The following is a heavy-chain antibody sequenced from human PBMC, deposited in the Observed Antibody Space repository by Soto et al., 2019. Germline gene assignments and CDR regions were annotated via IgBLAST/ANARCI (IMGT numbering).Heavy chain of an antibody. D-gene: IGHD5-12*01. CDR2: IYPGDSDT. Sequence: PGPSLKISCKVSGYSFTNYWIGWVRQLPGKGLEWMGTIYPGDSDTKYSQSFRGQVTISADNSIGTAYLQWSSLKASDTAVYYCARPTTASLYFDYWGQGTLVTVSS. CDR3: ARPTTASLYFDY. CDR1: GYSFTNYW. J-gene: IGHJ4*02. V-gene: IGHV5-51*01.